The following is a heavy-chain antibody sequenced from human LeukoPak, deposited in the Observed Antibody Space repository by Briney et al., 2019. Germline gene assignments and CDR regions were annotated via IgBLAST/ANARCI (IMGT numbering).Heavy chain of an antibody. CDR3: ARTNLGSGWRFDY. J-gene: IGHJ4*02. Sequence: PGGSLRLSCAASGFTFSSYGMSWVRQAPGKGLEWVSGISGSGGSTYYADSVKGRFTISRDNAKNSLYLQMNSLRAEDTAVYYCARTNLGSGWRFDYWGQGTLVTVSS. CDR2: ISGSGGST. V-gene: IGHV3-23*01. CDR1: GFTFSSYG. D-gene: IGHD6-19*01.